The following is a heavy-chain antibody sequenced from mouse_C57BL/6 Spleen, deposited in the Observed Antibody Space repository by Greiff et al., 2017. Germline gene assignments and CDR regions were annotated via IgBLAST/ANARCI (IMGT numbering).Heavy chain of an antibody. CDR3: TRGAGDCDDAMDY. J-gene: IGHJ4*01. Sequence: EVKLMESGEGLVKPGGSLKLSCAASGFTFSSYAMSWVRQTPEKRLAWVAYISSGGDYTYYADTVKGRFTISRANARNTLYLQMSSLKSEDTAMYYCTRGAGDCDDAMDYWGQGTSVTVSS. CDR1: GFTFSSYA. D-gene: IGHD6-1*01. CDR2: ISSGGDYT. V-gene: IGHV5-9-1*02.